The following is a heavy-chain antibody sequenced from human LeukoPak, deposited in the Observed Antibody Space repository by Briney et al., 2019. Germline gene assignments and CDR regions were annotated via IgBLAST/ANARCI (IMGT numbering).Heavy chain of an antibody. CDR2: INHSGST. V-gene: IGHV4-34*01. J-gene: IGHJ4*02. CDR1: GGSFSGYY. CDR3: ARVPAAIAYYDFWSGYSIPDY. Sequence: PSETLSLTCAVYGGSFSGYYWSWIRQPPGKGLEWIGEINHSGSTNYNPSLKSRVTISVDTSKNQFSLKPSSVTAADTAVYYCARVPAAIAYYDFWSGYSIPDYWGQGTLVTVSS. D-gene: IGHD3-3*01.